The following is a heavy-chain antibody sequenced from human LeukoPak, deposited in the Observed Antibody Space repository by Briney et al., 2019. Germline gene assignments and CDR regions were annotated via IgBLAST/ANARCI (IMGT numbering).Heavy chain of an antibody. D-gene: IGHD2-21*02. CDR2: ISFDGSNK. V-gene: IGHV3-30*18. CDR1: GFSFSAYG. J-gene: IGHJ4*02. CDR3: AKNSDNGVTGNPSD. Sequence: GGSLRLSCAASGFSFSAYGMHGVRQAPDKGLGWVAVISFDGSNKNYADSVKGRFTISRDTSKNTLYLQMNSLRAEDMAVYYCAKNSDNGVTGNPSDWGQGALVTVSS.